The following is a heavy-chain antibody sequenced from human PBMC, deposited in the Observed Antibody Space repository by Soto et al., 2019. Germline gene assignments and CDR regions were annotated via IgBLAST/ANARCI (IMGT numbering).Heavy chain of an antibody. D-gene: IGHD6-13*01. CDR2: ISWNSGSI. CDR1: GFTFDDYA. Sequence: EVQLVESGGGLVQPGRSLRLSCAASGFTFDDYAMHWVRQAPGKGLEWVSGISWNSGSIGYADSVKGRFTISRDNAKTSLYLQMNSLRAEDTALYYCAKDIEAEYYYYYMDVWGKGTTVTVSS. V-gene: IGHV3-9*01. CDR3: AKDIEAEYYYYYMDV. J-gene: IGHJ6*03.